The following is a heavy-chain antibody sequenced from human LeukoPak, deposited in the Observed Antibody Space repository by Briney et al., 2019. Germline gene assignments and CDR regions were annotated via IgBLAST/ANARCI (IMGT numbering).Heavy chain of an antibody. CDR2: IWYDGSNK. CDR3: ARDRASAVTTSFDY. CDR1: GFTFSSYG. J-gene: IGHJ4*02. Sequence: GGSLRLSCAASGFTFSSYGMHWVRQAPGKGLEWVAVIWYDGSNKYYTDSVKGRFTISRDNSKNTLYLQMNSLRAEDTAVYYCARDRASAVTTSFDYWGQGTLVTVSS. D-gene: IGHD4-17*01. V-gene: IGHV3-33*01.